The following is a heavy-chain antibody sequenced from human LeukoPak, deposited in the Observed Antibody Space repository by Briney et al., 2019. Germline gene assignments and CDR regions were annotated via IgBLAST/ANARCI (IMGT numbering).Heavy chain of an antibody. J-gene: IGHJ4*02. V-gene: IGHV3-9*03. CDR3: AKAKESGSGSYPLDY. D-gene: IGHD3-10*01. CDR1: GFAFDDYA. Sequence: PGGSLRLSCAASGFAFDDYAMHWVRQAPGKGLEWVSGISWNSGSIGYADSVKGRFTISRDNAKNPLYLQMNSLRAEDMALYYCAKAKESGSGSYPLDYWGQGTLVTVSS. CDR2: ISWNSGSI.